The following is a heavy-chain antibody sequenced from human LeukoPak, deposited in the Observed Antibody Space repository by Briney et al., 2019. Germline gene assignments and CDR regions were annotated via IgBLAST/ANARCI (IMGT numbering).Heavy chain of an antibody. J-gene: IGHJ6*03. Sequence: ASVKVSCKASGDTFINDYFHWVRQAPGQGLEWMGVSNPSGGTASYAQKFQGRVSMTRDMSTSTVYMELSSLRSDDTAVYYCARGNDGWPYYYYYMDVWGKGTTVTVSS. D-gene: IGHD1-1*01. CDR3: ARGNDGWPYYYYYMDV. V-gene: IGHV1-46*01. CDR2: SNPSGGTA. CDR1: GDTFINDY.